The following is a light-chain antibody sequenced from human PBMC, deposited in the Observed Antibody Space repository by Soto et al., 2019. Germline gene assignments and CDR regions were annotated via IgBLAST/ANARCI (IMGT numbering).Light chain of an antibody. CDR2: DAS. V-gene: IGKV3-11*01. Sequence: EIGLTQSPATLSSSPGERATLSCRASHSVYTFLAWYQQKLGQAPRLLIYDASNRATGVPARFSGSGSGTDFTLTISSLEPEDFAVYYCQQRSNGQVTFAGGTKVDIK. J-gene: IGKJ4*01. CDR3: QQRSNGQVT. CDR1: HSVYTF.